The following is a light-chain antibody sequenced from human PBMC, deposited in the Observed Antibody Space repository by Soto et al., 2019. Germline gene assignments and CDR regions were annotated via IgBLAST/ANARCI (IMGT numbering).Light chain of an antibody. V-gene: IGLV2-14*01. CDR2: EVS. J-gene: IGLJ3*02. Sequence: SALTQPASVSGSPGQSITISCTGTSSDVGGYNYVSWYQQHPGKAPKLMIYEVSNRPSGVSNRFSGSKSGNTASLTISGLQAEDEADYYCSSYPSSSTLVFGGGTQVTVL. CDR1: SSDVGGYNY. CDR3: SSYPSSSTLV.